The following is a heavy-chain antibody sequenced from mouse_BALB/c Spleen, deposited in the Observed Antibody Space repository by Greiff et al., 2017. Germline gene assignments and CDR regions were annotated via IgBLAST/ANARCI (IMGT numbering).Heavy chain of an antibody. D-gene: IGHD4-1*02. J-gene: IGHJ2*01. CDR2: INPGSGGT. Sequence: QVQLKESGAELVRPGTSVKVSCKASGYAFTNYLIEWVKQRPGQGLEWIGVINPGSGGTNYNEKFKGKATLTADKSSSTAYMQLSSLTSDDSAVYFCATSTGDGDYWGQGTTLTVSS. V-gene: IGHV1-54*01. CDR3: ATSTGDGDY. CDR1: GYAFTNYL.